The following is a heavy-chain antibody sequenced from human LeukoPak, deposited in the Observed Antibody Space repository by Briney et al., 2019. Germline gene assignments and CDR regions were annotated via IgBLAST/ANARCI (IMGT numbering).Heavy chain of an antibody. CDR3: ARARLPHGVTIHY. J-gene: IGHJ4*02. CDR2: VFRTGNA. Sequence: SETLSLTCAVSGSSINSLYYWGWIRQPPGTGPEWIGSVFRTGNAYYNPSLKNRVTISVDASKNQFSLNLKSVTAADTAVYYCARARLPHGVTIHYWGQGTLVTVSS. CDR1: GSSINSLYY. V-gene: IGHV4-38-2*01. D-gene: IGHD3-3*01.